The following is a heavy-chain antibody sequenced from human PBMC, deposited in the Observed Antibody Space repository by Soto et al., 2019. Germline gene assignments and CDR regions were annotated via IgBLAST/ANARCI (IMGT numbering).Heavy chain of an antibody. J-gene: IGHJ3*01. CDR2: IITMRGTA. V-gene: IGHV1-69*01. Sequence: QVQLVQSGAEVKRPGSSVKVSCKSTGGPLSSRGFSWVRQAPGQGLEWMGGIITMRGTADYEQSFPGSLTITAEELTTTAYMELTSLRSEDTAVYFCATVLESRVMRTFDLWGQGTMVIVSS. CDR1: GGPLSSRG. CDR3: ATVLESRVMRTFDL. D-gene: IGHD3-3*01.